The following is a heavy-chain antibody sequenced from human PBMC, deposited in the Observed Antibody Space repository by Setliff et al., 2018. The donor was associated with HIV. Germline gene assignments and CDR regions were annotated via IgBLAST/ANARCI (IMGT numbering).Heavy chain of an antibody. J-gene: IGHJ3*02. CDR3: ARSLLGYYYVYSAFDI. CDR2: IRTKVNSYAT. CDR1: GFTFSGSA. V-gene: IGHV3-73*01. D-gene: IGHD5-18*01. Sequence: PGGSLRLSCAASGFTFSGSAVHWVRQASGKGLEWVGRIRTKVNSYATTYAASVKGRFTISRDDSKNTAYLQMNSLNSEDTAVYYCARSLLGYYYVYSAFDIWGQGTMVTVSS.